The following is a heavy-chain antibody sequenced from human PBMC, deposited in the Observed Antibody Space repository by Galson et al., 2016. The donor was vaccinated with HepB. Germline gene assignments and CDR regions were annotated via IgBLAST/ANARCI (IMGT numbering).Heavy chain of an antibody. J-gene: IGHJ4*02. Sequence: SLRLSCAASGFTFSSYAMSWVCQAPGKGLEWVSAISGRGGRTYYADSVKGRFTISRDNSKNTLYLQMNSLRAEDTAVYYCAKDSLLPMYYFDYWGQGTLVTVSS. CDR2: ISGRGGRT. CDR1: GFTFSSYA. V-gene: IGHV3-23*01. CDR3: AKDSLLPMYYFDY.